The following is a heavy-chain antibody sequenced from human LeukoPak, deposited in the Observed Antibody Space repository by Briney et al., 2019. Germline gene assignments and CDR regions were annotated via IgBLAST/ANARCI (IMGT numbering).Heavy chain of an antibody. CDR1: GGSISSSSYY. Sequence: SETLSLTCTVSGGSISSSSYYWGWIRQPPGKGLEWIGSIYYSGSTYYNPSLKSRVTISVDTSKNQFSLKLSSVTAADTAAYYCARVRAGDSWGNYYYYYMDVWGKGTTVTVSS. V-gene: IGHV4-39*07. J-gene: IGHJ6*03. CDR3: ARVRAGDSWGNYYYYYMDV. D-gene: IGHD2-21*02. CDR2: IYYSGST.